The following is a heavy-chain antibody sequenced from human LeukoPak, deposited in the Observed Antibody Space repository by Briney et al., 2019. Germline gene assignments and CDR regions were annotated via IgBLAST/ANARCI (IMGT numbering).Heavy chain of an antibody. D-gene: IGHD3-22*01. Sequence: PSETLSLTCAVYGGSFSGYYWNWIRQPPGKGLEWIGEINHSGSTNYNPSLKSRVTISVDTSKNQFSLKLSSVTAADTAMYYCARDYDSSGYYFGDWGQGTLVTVSS. J-gene: IGHJ4*02. V-gene: IGHV4-34*01. CDR3: ARDYDSSGYYFGD. CDR1: GGSFSGYY. CDR2: INHSGST.